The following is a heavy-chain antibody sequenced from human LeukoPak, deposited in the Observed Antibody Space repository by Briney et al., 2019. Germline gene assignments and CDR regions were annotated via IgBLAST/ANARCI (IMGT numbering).Heavy chain of an antibody. D-gene: IGHD3-16*02. Sequence: GGSLRLSCAASGFTFSSYWMSWVRQAPGKGLEWVANIKQDGSEKYYVDSVKGRFTISRDNAKNSLYLQMNSLRAEDTAVYYCARDGGVYYDYVWGSYRPLDYWGQGTLVTVSS. CDR2: IKQDGSEK. J-gene: IGHJ4*02. V-gene: IGHV3-7*01. CDR1: GFTFSSYW. CDR3: ARDGGVYYDYVWGSYRPLDY.